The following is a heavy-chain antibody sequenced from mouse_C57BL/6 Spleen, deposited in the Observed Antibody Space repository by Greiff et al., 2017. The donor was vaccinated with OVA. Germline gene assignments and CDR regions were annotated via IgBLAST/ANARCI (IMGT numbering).Heavy chain of an antibody. Sequence: EVHLVESGPGLVKPSQSLSLTCSVTGYSITSGYYWNWIRQFPGNKLEWMGYISYDGSNNYNPSLKNRISITRDTSKNQFFLKLNSVTTEDTATYYCARDGGADYWGQGTTLTVSS. CDR2: ISYDGSN. CDR1: GYSITSGYY. CDR3: ARDGGADY. J-gene: IGHJ2*01. V-gene: IGHV3-6*01.